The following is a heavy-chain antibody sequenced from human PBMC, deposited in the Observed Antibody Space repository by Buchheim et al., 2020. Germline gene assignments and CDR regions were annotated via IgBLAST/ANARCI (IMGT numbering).Heavy chain of an antibody. Sequence: QVQLVESGGGVVQPGRSLRLSCAASGFTFSSYAMHWVRQAPGKGLEWVAVISYDGSTKYYADSVKGRFTISRDNSKNTLYLQMNSLRAEDTALYYCARSGLETDNDSSDSTDYWGQGTL. D-gene: IGHD3-22*01. CDR2: ISYDGSTK. V-gene: IGHV3-30-3*01. J-gene: IGHJ4*02. CDR3: ARSGLETDNDSSDSTDY. CDR1: GFTFSSYA.